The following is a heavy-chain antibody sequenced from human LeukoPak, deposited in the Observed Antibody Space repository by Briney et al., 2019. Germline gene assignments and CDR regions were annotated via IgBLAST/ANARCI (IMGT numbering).Heavy chain of an antibody. CDR1: GFTFSSYS. Sequence: GGSLRLSCAASGFTFSSYSMNWVRQAPGKGLEWVSSITSSSGYLYFADSVKGRFTISRDNAKNSLYLQMNSLRAEDTAVYYCARPIAVAGMGNAFDIWGQGTMVTVSS. CDR2: ITSSSGYL. CDR3: ARPIAVAGMGNAFDI. D-gene: IGHD6-19*01. J-gene: IGHJ3*02. V-gene: IGHV3-21*01.